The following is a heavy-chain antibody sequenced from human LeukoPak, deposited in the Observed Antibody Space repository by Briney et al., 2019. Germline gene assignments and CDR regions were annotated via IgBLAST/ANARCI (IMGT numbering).Heavy chain of an antibody. CDR3: ARDGLPATYVRWRYFDY. Sequence: ASVKVSCTASGYTFTSYYMHLVRQAPGQGLEWMGIINPSGGSTSYAQKFQGRVTTTRDMSTSTVYMELSSLRSEDTAVYYCARDGLPATYVRWRYFDYWGQGTLVTVSS. CDR2: INPSGGST. CDR1: GYTFTSYY. V-gene: IGHV1-46*01. D-gene: IGHD1-26*01. J-gene: IGHJ4*02.